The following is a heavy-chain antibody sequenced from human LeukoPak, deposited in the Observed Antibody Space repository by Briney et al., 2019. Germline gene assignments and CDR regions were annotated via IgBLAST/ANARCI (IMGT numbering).Heavy chain of an antibody. V-gene: IGHV3-53*01. CDR3: ARGGGYSYSYYFDY. CDR2: IYSGGST. J-gene: IGHJ4*02. CDR1: GFTVSSNY. D-gene: IGHD5-18*01. Sequence: GGSLRLSCAASGFTVSSNYMSWVRQAPGKGLEWVSVIYSGGSTYYADSVKGRFTISRDNSKNTLYVQMNSLRAEDTAVYYCARGGGYSYSYYFDYWGQGSLVTVSS.